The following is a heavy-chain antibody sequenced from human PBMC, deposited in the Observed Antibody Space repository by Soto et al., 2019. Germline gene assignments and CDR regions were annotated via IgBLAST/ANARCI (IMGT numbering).Heavy chain of an antibody. J-gene: IGHJ3*02. CDR2: INHSGST. D-gene: IGHD1-26*01. CDR3: ARMGRIVGATTLRDAFDI. Sequence: PSETLSLTCAVYGGSFSGYYWSWIRQPPAKGLEWIGEINHSGSTNYNPSLKSRVTISVDTSKNQFSLKLSPVTAADTAVYYCARMGRIVGATTLRDAFDIWGQGTMVTVSS. V-gene: IGHV4-34*01. CDR1: GGSFSGYY.